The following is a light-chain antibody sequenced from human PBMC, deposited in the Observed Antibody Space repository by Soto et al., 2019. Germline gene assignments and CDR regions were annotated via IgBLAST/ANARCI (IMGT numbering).Light chain of an antibody. CDR2: EVS. CDR1: SSDFGDYDY. J-gene: IGLJ1*01. Sequence: QSALTQPASVSGSPGQSITISCTGTSSDFGDYDYVSWYLQHPGKVPKLMIYEVSNRPSGVSNRFSGYKSGNTASLTISGLQAEDEADYYCSSDTGSSTRVFGTGTKLTVL. V-gene: IGLV2-14*01. CDR3: SSDTGSSTRV.